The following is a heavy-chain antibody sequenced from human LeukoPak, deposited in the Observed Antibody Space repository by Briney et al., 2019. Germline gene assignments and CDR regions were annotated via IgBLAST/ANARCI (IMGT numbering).Heavy chain of an antibody. Sequence: SETLSLTCTVSGGSISSYYWSWIRQPPGKGLEWIGYIYYSGSTNYNPSLKSRVTISVDTSKNQFSLKLSSVTAADTAVYYCARRRIAVAGPSHWGQGTLVTVSS. CDR1: GGSISSYY. D-gene: IGHD6-19*01. CDR2: IYYSGST. V-gene: IGHV4-59*12. J-gene: IGHJ4*02. CDR3: ARRRIAVAGPSH.